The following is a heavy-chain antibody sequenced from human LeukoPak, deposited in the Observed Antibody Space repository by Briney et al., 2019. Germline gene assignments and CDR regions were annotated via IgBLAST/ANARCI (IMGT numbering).Heavy chain of an antibody. CDR1: GFTFSSYW. J-gene: IGHJ4*02. Sequence: GGSLRLSCAASGFTFSSYWMSWVRQAPGKGLEWVANIKQDGSEKYYVDSVKGRFTIARDNAKNSLYLQMNSLRAEDTAVYYCARFALGPIAVAPYFDYWGQGTLVTVSS. D-gene: IGHD6-19*01. V-gene: IGHV3-7*01. CDR3: ARFALGPIAVAPYFDY. CDR2: IKQDGSEK.